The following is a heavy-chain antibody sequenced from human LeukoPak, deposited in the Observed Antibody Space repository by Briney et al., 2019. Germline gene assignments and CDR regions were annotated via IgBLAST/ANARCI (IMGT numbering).Heavy chain of an antibody. CDR1: GFTFSSYS. CDR3: ARIPPIECRSGWLKSI. Sequence: GGSLRLSCAASGFTFSSYSMNWVRQAPGKGLEWVSYISSSSSTIYYADSVKGRFTISRDNAKNSLYLQMNSLRAEDTAVYYRARIPPIECRSGWLKSIWGQGNLVTASS. J-gene: IGHJ4*02. CDR2: ISSSSSTI. D-gene: IGHD6-19*01. V-gene: IGHV3-48*01.